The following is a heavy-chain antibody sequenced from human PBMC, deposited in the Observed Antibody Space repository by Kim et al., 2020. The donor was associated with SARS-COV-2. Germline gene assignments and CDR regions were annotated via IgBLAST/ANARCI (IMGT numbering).Heavy chain of an antibody. D-gene: IGHD3-10*01. Sequence: GGSLRLSCAASGFTFSSYDMHWVRQAPGKGLEWVAVIWSDGSDKYYADSVKGRFTISRDNSKNTLYLQMNSLRAEDTALYYCARSGAGWYFDYWGQRNLV. CDR1: GFTFSSYD. J-gene: IGHJ4*02. CDR3: ARSGAGWYFDY. CDR2: IWSDGSDK. V-gene: IGHV3-33*01.